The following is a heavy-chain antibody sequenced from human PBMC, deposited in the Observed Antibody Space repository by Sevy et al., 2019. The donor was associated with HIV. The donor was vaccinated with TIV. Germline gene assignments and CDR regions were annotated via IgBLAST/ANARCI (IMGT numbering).Heavy chain of an antibody. V-gene: IGHV3-49*03. CDR2: IGTKGYGGTT. CDR1: GFTFGDYA. CDR3: SRDVREITIFGVARYAFDI. J-gene: IGHJ3*02. Sequence: GGSLRLSCATSGFTFGDYAMSWFRQAPGKGLEWVAFIGTKGYGGTTEYAASVKGRFTMSRDDSKSIAYLQMNRLKSEDTAVYYCSRDVREITIFGVARYAFDIWGQGTMVTVSS. D-gene: IGHD3-3*01.